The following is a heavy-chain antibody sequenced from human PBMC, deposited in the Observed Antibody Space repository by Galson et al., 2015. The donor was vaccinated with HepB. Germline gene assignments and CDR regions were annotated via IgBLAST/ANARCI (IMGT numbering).Heavy chain of an antibody. V-gene: IGHV3-13*01. D-gene: IGHD2/OR15-2a*01. CDR3: ARAVDYYAFDI. J-gene: IGHJ3*02. CDR2: IGTAGDT. Sequence: SLRLSCAASGFTFSSYDMHWVRQATGKGLEWVSAIGTAGDTYYPGSVKGRFTISRENAKNSLYLQMNSLRAGDTAVYYCARAVDYYAFDIWGQGTMVTVSS. CDR1: GFTFSSYD.